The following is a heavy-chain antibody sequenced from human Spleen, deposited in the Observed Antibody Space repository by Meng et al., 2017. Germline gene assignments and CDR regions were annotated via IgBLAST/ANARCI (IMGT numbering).Heavy chain of an antibody. V-gene: IGHV3-23*01. D-gene: IGHD6-13*01. Sequence: GESLKISCAASGFTFSSYAMSWVRQAPGKGLEWVSAISGSGGSTYYADSVKGRFTISRDNSKNTLYLQMNSLRAEDTAVYYGAKDVGSSWYSRSAGYWGQGTLVTVSS. CDR3: AKDVGSSWYSRSAGY. CDR2: ISGSGGST. J-gene: IGHJ4*02. CDR1: GFTFSSYA.